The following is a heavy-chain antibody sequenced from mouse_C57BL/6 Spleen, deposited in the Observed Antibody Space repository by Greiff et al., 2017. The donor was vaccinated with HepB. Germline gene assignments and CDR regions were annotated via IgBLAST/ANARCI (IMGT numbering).Heavy chain of an antibody. D-gene: IGHD2-2*01. V-gene: IGHV1-55*01. CDR3: ARRGDDVAWFAY. J-gene: IGHJ3*01. CDR1: GYTFTSYW. Sequence: QVHVKQPGAELVKPGASVKMSCKASGYTFTSYWITWVKQRPGQGLEWIGDIYPGSGSTNYNEKFKSKATLTVDTSSSTAYMQLSSLTSEDSAVYYCARRGDDVAWFAYWGQGTLVTVSA. CDR2: IYPGSGST.